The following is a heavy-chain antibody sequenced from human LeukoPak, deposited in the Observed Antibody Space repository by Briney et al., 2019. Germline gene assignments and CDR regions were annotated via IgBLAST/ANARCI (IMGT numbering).Heavy chain of an antibody. D-gene: IGHD2-2*01. CDR2: ISYDGSNK. Sequence: GGSLRLSCAASGFTFSSYGMHWVRQAPGKGLEWVAVISYDGSNKYYADSVKGRFTISRDNSKNTLYLQMNSLRAEDTAVYYCAKDLSSYCSSTSCYPDFDYWGQGTLVTASS. CDR1: GFTFSSYG. V-gene: IGHV3-30*18. CDR3: AKDLSSYCSSTSCYPDFDY. J-gene: IGHJ4*02.